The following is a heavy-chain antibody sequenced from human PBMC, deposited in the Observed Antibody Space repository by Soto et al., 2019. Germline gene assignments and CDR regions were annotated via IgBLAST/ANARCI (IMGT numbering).Heavy chain of an antibody. CDR3: AEAGDGSGSYYSRSFDN. V-gene: IGHV3-23*01. CDR2: ITNTGAST. Sequence: QLLESGGGLVQPGGSLRLSCAGSGFTFSSHAVSWVRQAPGKGLECVSSITNTGASTYYSDSVKGRFTISRDNSKNTVHLQRNSLGAEDTAVYYCAEAGDGSGSYYSRSFDNWGQGPLVTVSS. D-gene: IGHD3-10*01. CDR1: GFTFSSHA. J-gene: IGHJ4*02.